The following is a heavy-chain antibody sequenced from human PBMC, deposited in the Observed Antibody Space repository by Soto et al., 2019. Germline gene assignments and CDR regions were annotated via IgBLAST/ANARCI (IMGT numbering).Heavy chain of an antibody. J-gene: IGHJ6*02. CDR1: GGTFSSYA. CDR3: ARASGATIEIVYYYYGMDV. Sequence: RASVKVSCKASGGTFSSYAISWVRQAPGQGLEWMGGIIPIFGTANYAQKFQGRVTITADESTSTAYMELSSLRSEDTAVYYCARASGATIEIVYYYYGMDVWGQGTTVTVSS. CDR2: IIPIFGTA. D-gene: IGHD6-25*01. V-gene: IGHV1-69*13.